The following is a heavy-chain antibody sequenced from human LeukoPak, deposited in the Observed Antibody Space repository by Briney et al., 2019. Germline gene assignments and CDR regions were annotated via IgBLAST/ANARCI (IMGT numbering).Heavy chain of an antibody. V-gene: IGHV4-39*01. D-gene: IGHD3-9*01. CDR2: IYYTGST. CDR1: GGSGDSVSSSTYY. Sequence: PSETLSLTCTVSGGSGDSVSSSTYYWGWIRQPPGKGVEGIGNIYYTGSTYYNPSRKSRVTMSVDPSKNQFSLTVSSLTAADTAVYYCASLSKGRYFHHIFDYWGQGTLVTVSS. CDR3: ASLSKGRYFHHIFDY. J-gene: IGHJ4*02.